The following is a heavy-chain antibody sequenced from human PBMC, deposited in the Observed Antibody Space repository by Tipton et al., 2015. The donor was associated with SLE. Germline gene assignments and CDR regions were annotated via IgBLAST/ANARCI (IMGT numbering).Heavy chain of an antibody. J-gene: IGHJ4*02. CDR3: ARDGGGDMLDF. CDR2: ISESGDT. Sequence: TLSLTCSVSGGFIIGFYWVWIRQPPGRGLEWIGYISESGDTKYNPSLTSRVTMSVDTSKNQFSLSLTSLTPADTAIYFCARDGGGDMLDFWGQGALVTVSS. D-gene: IGHD2-21*02. V-gene: IGHV4-59*01. CDR1: GGFIIGFY.